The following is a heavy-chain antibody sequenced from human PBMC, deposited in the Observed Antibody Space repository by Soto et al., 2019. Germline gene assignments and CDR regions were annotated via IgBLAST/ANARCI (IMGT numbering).Heavy chain of an antibody. CDR1: GTSASGANF. D-gene: IGHD3-22*01. J-gene: IGHJ4*02. CDR3: ARTGPYSSGNN. Sequence: QVQLQESGPGLVDPLGPLSLTCVFSGTSASGANFWGWFRQPQGKGPEWIGEIHSSGNTDYNPSLKSRVTISRDMSKNEFSLKLTSVTAADTAVYYCARTGPYSSGNNWGQGTLVTVSS. CDR2: IHSSGNT. V-gene: IGHV4-4*02.